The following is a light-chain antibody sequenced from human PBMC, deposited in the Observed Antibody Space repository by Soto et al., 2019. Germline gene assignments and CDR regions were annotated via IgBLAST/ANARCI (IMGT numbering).Light chain of an antibody. J-gene: IGLJ1*01. CDR3: SSYTSSSLYV. V-gene: IGLV2-14*01. CDR1: SSDVGGYSY. Sequence: QSALTQPACVSGSPGQSITISCTGTSSDVGGYSYVSWYQQLPGKAPKLMIYDVSDRPSGVSNRFSGSKSGNTASLTISGLQAEDEADYYCSSYTSSSLYVFGTGTKVTVL. CDR2: DVS.